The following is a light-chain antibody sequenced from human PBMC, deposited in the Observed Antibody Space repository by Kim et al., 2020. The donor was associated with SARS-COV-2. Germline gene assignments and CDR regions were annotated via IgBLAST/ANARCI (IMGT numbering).Light chain of an antibody. J-gene: IGKJ3*01. CDR1: EDINNN. CDR3: QQYDNLPFT. Sequence: ASVGDRVTITWQASEDINNNLNWYQQKPGKAPKFLIYDASNLETGVPPRFSGSGSGTDFTFPISSLQPEDIATYYCQQYDNLPFTFGPGTKVDIK. V-gene: IGKV1-33*01. CDR2: DAS.